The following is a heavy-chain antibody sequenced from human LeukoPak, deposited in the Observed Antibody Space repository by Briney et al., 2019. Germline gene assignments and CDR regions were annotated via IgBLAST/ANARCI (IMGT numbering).Heavy chain of an antibody. CDR2: ISAYNRNT. V-gene: IGHV1-18*01. J-gene: IGHJ4*02. CDR3: ARDRRWDLERGVVYFDY. Sequence: ASVKVSCKASGYTFTRYAFSWVRQAPGQGLEWLGWISAYNRNTIYAQKFQGRVTLTTDTPTSTAHMELGNLGSDYTAVYYCARDRRWDLERGVVYFDYWGQGTLVAVSS. CDR1: GYTFTRYA. D-gene: IGHD4-23*01.